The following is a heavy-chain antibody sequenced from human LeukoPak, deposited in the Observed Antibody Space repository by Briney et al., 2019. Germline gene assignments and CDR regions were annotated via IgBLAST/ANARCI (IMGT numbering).Heavy chain of an antibody. J-gene: IGHJ4*02. CDR1: GFSFSNYA. CDR2: ISRGGNST. CDR3: AKARAVVVVAATNY. V-gene: IGHV3-23*01. D-gene: IGHD2-15*01. Sequence: QPGGSLRLSCAVSGFSFSNYAISWVSHAPGKGLGWVSAISRGGNSTYYADPVKGRFTISRDNSKYTLFLQMNSLSVEDTAVYSCAKARAVVVVAATNYWVQGTLVTVSS.